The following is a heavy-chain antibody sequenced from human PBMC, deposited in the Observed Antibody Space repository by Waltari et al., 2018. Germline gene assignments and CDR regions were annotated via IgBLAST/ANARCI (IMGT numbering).Heavy chain of an antibody. J-gene: IGHJ4*02. Sequence: EVQLLESGGGLVQPGGSLRLSCAASGFTFSSYAMSWVRQAPGKGLEWVSVIYSGGSTYYADSVKVRFTISRDNSKNTLYLQMNSLRAEDTAVYYCAKDIAVAGPNPSTFDYWGQGTLVTVSS. CDR3: AKDIAVAGPNPSTFDY. CDR2: IYSGGST. CDR1: GFTFSSYA. V-gene: IGHV3-23*03. D-gene: IGHD6-19*01.